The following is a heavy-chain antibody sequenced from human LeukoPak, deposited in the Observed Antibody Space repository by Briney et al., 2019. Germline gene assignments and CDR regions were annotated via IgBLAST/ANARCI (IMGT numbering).Heavy chain of an antibody. CDR3: AGAGYCSGGSCYSGLLYYYYYMDV. CDR2: IYYSGST. J-gene: IGHJ6*03. CDR1: GGSISSYNYY. D-gene: IGHD2-15*01. Sequence: RSSETLSLTCTVSGGSISSYNYYWGWIRQPPGKGLEWIGSIYYSGSTNYNPSLKSRVTISVDKSKNQFSLKLSSVTAADTAVYYCAGAGYCSGGSCYSGLLYYYYYMDVWGKGTTVTVSS. V-gene: IGHV4-39*07.